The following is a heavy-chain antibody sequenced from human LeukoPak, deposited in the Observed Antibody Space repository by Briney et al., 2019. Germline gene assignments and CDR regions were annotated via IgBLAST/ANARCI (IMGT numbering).Heavy chain of an antibody. D-gene: IGHD1-7*01. V-gene: IGHV3-20*04. CDR2: INFNGAST. CDR3: AREDPAELELRRLFDY. Sequence: GGSLRLSCAASGFTFDDYGMSWVRQAQGKGMEWVSGINFNGASTGYAYSLKARFTISRDNAKTSLYLQMNSLRAEDTALYYCAREDPAELELRRLFDYWGQGTLVTVSS. CDR1: GFTFDDYG. J-gene: IGHJ4*02.